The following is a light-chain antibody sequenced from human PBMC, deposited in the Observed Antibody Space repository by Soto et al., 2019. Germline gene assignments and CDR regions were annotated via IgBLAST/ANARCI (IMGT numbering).Light chain of an antibody. CDR1: QGISSY. CDR2: AAS. J-gene: IGKJ1*01. CDR3: QQYYSYPRT. Sequence: AIRMTQSPSSFSASTGDRVTITCRASQGISSYLAWYQQKPGKAPKLLIYAASTLQSGVPSRFSGSGSGTDFTLTISCLQSEDFATYYCQQYYSYPRTFGQGIKVELK. V-gene: IGKV1-8*01.